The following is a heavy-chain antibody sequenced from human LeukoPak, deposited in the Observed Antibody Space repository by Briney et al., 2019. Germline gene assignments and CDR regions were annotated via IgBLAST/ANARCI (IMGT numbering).Heavy chain of an antibody. CDR1: GFTFDDFG. D-gene: IGHD6-13*01. J-gene: IGHJ4*02. Sequence: GGSLRLSCAASGFTFDDFGMHWVRQTPEKGLEWVSLITWDGSRTYYRDSVKGRFTISRDNTKNSLFLQMHSLRPEDTARYYCVKDFGSSFYIFDFWGQGTLVTVSS. CDR3: VKDFGSSFYIFDF. V-gene: IGHV3-43D*03. CDR2: ITWDGSRT.